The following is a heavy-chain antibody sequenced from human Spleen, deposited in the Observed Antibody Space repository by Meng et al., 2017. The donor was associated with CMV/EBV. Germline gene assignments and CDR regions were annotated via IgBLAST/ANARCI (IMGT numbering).Heavy chain of an antibody. D-gene: IGHD7-27*01. V-gene: IGHV4-30-4*08. CDR3: ARVLGLGNIDY. J-gene: IGHJ4*02. CDR2: IYYSGST. Sequence: VPLQDPGPGLVKPSQTLSLTCTVSGGSISSGDYYWSWIRQPPGKGLEWIGYIYYSGSTYYNPSLKSRVTISVDTSKNQFSLKLSSVTAADTAVYYCARVLGLGNIDYWGQGTLVTVSS. CDR1: GGSISSGDYY.